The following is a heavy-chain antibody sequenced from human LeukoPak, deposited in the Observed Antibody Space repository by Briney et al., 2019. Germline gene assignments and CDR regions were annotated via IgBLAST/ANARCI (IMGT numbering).Heavy chain of an antibody. CDR1: GFTFSDYW. Sequence: PGESLTLSCTASGFTFSDYWMHWVRQAPGKGLVWVSRIKSDGSSINYAASVKGRFTISRDNAKNTLYLQMTSLRAEDTAVYYCLRGAHYDTSGYYYWGQGTLVTASS. J-gene: IGHJ4*02. CDR2: IKSDGSSI. CDR3: LRGAHYDTSGYYY. V-gene: IGHV3-74*01. D-gene: IGHD3-22*01.